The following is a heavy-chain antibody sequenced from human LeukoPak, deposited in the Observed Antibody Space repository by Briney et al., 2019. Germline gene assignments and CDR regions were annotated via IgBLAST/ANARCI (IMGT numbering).Heavy chain of an antibody. CDR2: INTETGNP. V-gene: IGHV7-4-1*02. D-gene: IGHD3-10*01. CDR3: ARGGYYGGSGTYGFFDY. CDR1: GYTFISYA. J-gene: IGHJ4*02. Sequence: GASVKVSCKASGYTFISYAMNWVRQAPGQGFEWMGWINTETGNPTYAQGFTGQFVFSVDTSVNTAYLQISSLRTEDTAVYYCARGGYYGGSGTYGFFDYWGQGSLVTVSS.